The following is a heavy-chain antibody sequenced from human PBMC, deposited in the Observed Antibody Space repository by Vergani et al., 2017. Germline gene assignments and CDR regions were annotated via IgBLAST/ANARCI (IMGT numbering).Heavy chain of an antibody. CDR1: GFTFSSYS. Sequence: EVQLVESGGGLVKRGGSLRLSCAASGFTFSSYSMNWVRQAPGKGLEWVSSISSSSYIHYSDSLKGRFTISRDNAKNSLYLQMNSLRAEDTALYYCAKDIQYQLLRSYFDYWGQGTLVTVSS. D-gene: IGHD2-2*01. J-gene: IGHJ4*02. V-gene: IGHV3-21*04. CDR2: ISSSSYI. CDR3: AKDIQYQLLRSYFDY.